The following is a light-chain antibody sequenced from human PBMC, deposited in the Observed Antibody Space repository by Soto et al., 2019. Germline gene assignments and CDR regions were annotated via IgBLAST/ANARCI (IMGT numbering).Light chain of an antibody. Sequence: DIQMTQSPSTLSASVGDTVNITCRASQSVSTWLAWYQQKPAKAPKLIIFKASTLQTGVPSRFRASGSGTEFTLTINNLQPDDFATYYCQQYNSYVYSFARGTKLE. V-gene: IGKV1-5*03. J-gene: IGKJ2*03. CDR2: KAS. CDR1: QSVSTW. CDR3: QQYNSYVYS.